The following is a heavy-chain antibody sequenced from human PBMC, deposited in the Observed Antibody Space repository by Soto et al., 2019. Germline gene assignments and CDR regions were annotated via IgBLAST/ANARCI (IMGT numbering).Heavy chain of an antibody. CDR2: IIPKFGTT. CDR1: GDTFSSSA. J-gene: IGHJ4*02. V-gene: IGHV1-69*01. CDR3: ARGEQHIVRGVTFEY. Sequence: QVQLVQSGAEVKKPGSSVKVSCKASGDTFSSSAISWVRQAPGQGLEWMGGIIPKFGTTNYSQKFQGRVTVTADESTSTAYMDLSSLRSDDTAVYYCARGEQHIVRGVTFEYGGQGTLVTVSP. D-gene: IGHD3-10*01.